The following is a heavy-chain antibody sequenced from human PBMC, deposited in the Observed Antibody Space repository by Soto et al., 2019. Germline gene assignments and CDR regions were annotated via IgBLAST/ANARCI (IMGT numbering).Heavy chain of an antibody. CDR1: GFTFSGSS. Sequence: GGSLRLSCAASGFTFSGSSVHWARQASGKGLEWVGCIRNKANRYATAYAASVRGRFTISRDDSKNTAFLQMNSLNTEDTAVDYCISHSPEDMIRTWGQGTLVTVSS. J-gene: IGHJ4*02. CDR2: IRNKANRYAT. D-gene: IGHD2-15*01. CDR3: ISHSPEDMIRT. V-gene: IGHV3-73*01.